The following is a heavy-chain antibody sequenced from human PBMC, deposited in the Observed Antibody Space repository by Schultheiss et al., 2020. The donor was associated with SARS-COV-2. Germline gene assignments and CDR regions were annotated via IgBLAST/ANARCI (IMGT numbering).Heavy chain of an antibody. CDR1: GFTFSSYA. D-gene: IGHD2/OR15-2a*01. CDR2: ISGSGGST. CDR3: AAPTGLRISPDY. Sequence: GESLKISCAASGFTFSSYAMSWVRQAPGKGLEWVSAISGSGGSTYYADSVKGRFTISRDNSKNTLYLQMNRLRAEDTAVYYCAAPTGLRISPDYWGQGTLVTVSS. J-gene: IGHJ4*02. V-gene: IGHV3-23*01.